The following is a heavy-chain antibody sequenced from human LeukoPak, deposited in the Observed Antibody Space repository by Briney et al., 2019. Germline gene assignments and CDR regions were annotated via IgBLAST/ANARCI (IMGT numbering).Heavy chain of an antibody. CDR2: ISYSGST. CDR3: ADSYGDRNYFYGMDV. J-gene: IGHJ6*02. V-gene: IGHV4-31*03. Sequence: SQTLSLTCTDSGGSISGGGYYWSWIRQHPGKGLEWVGYISYSGSTFYNPSLRSRVVISRDTSKNQVSLKLSSVTAADTAVYYCADSYGDRNYFYGMDVWGPGTTVTVSS. CDR1: GGSISGGGYY. D-gene: IGHD4-17*01.